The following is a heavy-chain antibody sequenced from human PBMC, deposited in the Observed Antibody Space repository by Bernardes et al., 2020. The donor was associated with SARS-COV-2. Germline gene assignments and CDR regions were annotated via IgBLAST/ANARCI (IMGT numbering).Heavy chain of an antibody. CDR2: ISSSSSYI. D-gene: IGHD2-2*01. CDR1: GFTFSSYS. CDR3: ARGRTERGIVVVPAAPTRVGMDV. Sequence: GSLRLSCAASGFTFSSYSMNWVRQAPGKGLEWVSSISSSSSYIYYADSVKGRFTISRDNAKNSLYLQMNSLRAEDTAVYYCARGRTERGIVVVPAAPTRVGMDVWGQGTTVTVSS. J-gene: IGHJ6*02. V-gene: IGHV3-21*01.